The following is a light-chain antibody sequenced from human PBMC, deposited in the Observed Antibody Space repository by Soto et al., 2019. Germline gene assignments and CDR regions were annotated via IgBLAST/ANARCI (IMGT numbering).Light chain of an antibody. J-gene: IGKJ2*01. CDR1: QSVSLTA. V-gene: IGKV3-20*01. Sequence: EIVWTQSPGTLSLSPGERATLSCSASQSVSLTALAWYQQRPGQAPRLLIYGISNRATGIPDRFSGSRSGTDCTESICRLETEDYVMYCCQQYRSLLHTFGQGTK. CDR2: GIS. CDR3: QQYRSLLHT.